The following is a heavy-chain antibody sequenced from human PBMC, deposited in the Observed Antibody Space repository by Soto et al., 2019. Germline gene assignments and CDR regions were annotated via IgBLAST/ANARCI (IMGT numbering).Heavy chain of an antibody. J-gene: IGHJ5*02. CDR1: GGSISSGDYY. CDR3: ASGHTGGWGDWFDP. V-gene: IGHV4-30-4*01. CDR2: IYYSGST. Sequence: PSETLSLTCTVSGGSISSGDYYWSWIRQPPGKGLEWIGYIYYSGSTYYNPSLKSRVTISVDTSKNQFSLKLSSVTAADTAVYYCASGHTGGWGDWFDPWGQGTLVTVSS. D-gene: IGHD3-16*01.